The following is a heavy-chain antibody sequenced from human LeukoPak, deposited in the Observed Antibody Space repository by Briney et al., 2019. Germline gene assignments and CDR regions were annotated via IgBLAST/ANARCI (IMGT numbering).Heavy chain of an antibody. CDR1: GFTFSSYS. CDR2: ISSSGNIM. J-gene: IGHJ4*02. Sequence: GGSLRLSCAASGFTFSSYSMNWVRQAQGKGLEWVSYISSSGNIMYYADSVKGRFTISRDNAKNSLYLQMNSLRAEDTAVYYCANHPFDYWGQGTLVTVSS. CDR3: ANHPFDY. V-gene: IGHV3-48*04.